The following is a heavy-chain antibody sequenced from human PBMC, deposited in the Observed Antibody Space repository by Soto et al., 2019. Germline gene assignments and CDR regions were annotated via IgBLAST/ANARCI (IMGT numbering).Heavy chain of an antibody. J-gene: IGHJ4*02. Sequence: SLTQPVTWTVSGGSIISRGDYRILIRQPPGKGLEWIGYIYYSGSTNYNPSLKSRVTISVDTSKNQFSLKLSSVTAADTAVYYCAREATLYCGDHLYYFDYWGQGTLVTVST. CDR3: AREATLYCGDHLYYFDY. D-gene: IGHD4-17*01. CDR1: GGSIISRGDY. V-gene: IGHV4-61*08. CDR2: IYYSGST.